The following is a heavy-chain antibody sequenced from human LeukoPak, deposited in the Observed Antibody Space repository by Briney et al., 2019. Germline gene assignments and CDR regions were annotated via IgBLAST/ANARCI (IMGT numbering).Heavy chain of an antibody. CDR1: GFTFSSYW. V-gene: IGHV3-74*01. Sequence: PGGSLRLSCAASGFTFSSYWMHWVRQAPGKGLVWVSRINTDGSSTSYADSVKGRFTISRDNAKNTLYLQMNSLRAEDTAVYYCARVIDVAGVLYYFDYWGQGTLVTVSS. D-gene: IGHD6-19*01. CDR2: INTDGSST. J-gene: IGHJ4*02. CDR3: ARVIDVAGVLYYFDY.